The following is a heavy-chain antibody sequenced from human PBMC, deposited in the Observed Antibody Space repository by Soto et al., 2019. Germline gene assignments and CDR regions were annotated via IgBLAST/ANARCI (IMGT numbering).Heavy chain of an antibody. V-gene: IGHV1-69*13. CDR3: ATSRDGYNFEAELDY. CDR2: IIPIFGTA. D-gene: IGHD5-12*01. J-gene: IGHJ4*02. CDR1: GGTFSSYA. Sequence: ASVKVSCKASGGTFSSYAISWVRQAPGQGLEWMGGIIPIFGTANYAQKFQGRVTITADESTSTAYMELSSLRSEDTAVYYCATSRDGYNFEAELDYWGQGTLVTVSS.